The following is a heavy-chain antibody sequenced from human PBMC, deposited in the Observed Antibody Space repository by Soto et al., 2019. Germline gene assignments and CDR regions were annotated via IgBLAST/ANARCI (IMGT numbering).Heavy chain of an antibody. V-gene: IGHV1-46*03. Sequence: ASVKVSCKASGYTFTSYYMHWVRQAPGQGLEWMGIINPSGGSTSYAQKFQGRVTMTRDTSTSTVYMELSSLRSEDTAVYYCGSVIWFGELVHYYGMDVWGQGTTVTVSS. CDR2: INPSGGST. J-gene: IGHJ6*02. CDR1: GYTFTSYY. D-gene: IGHD3-10*01. CDR3: GSVIWFGELVHYYGMDV.